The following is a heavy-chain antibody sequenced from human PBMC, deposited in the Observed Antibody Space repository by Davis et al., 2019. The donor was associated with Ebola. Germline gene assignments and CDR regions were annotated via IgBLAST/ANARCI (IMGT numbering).Heavy chain of an antibody. Sequence: PGGSLRLSCAASGFTFSNAWMSWVRQAPGKGLEWVGRIKSKTDGGTTDYAAPVKGRFTISRDDSKNTLYLQMNSLKTEDTAVYYCTTDHVGDDAFDIWGQGTMVTVSS. CDR1: GFTFSNAW. CDR2: IKSKTDGGTT. V-gene: IGHV3-15*01. J-gene: IGHJ3*02. CDR3: TTDHVGDDAFDI.